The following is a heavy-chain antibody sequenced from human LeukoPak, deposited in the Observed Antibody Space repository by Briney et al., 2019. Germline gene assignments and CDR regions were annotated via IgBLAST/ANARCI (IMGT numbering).Heavy chain of an antibody. CDR2: ISYDGSNK. V-gene: IGHV3-30-3*01. CDR1: GFTFSSYA. CDR3: ARDPLAAGHYFDY. Sequence: PGGSLRLSCAASGFTFSSYAMHWVRQAPGKGLEWVAVISYDGSNKYYADSVKGRFTISRDSSKNTLYLQMNSLRAEDTAVYYCARDPLAAGHYFDYWGQGTLVTVSS. D-gene: IGHD6-13*01. J-gene: IGHJ4*02.